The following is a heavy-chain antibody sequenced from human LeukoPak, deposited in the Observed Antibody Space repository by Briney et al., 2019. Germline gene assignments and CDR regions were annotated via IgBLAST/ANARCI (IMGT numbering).Heavy chain of an antibody. CDR2: IRQDGSEK. J-gene: IGHJ5*02. CDR3: ARAGTPITMIVVESNWFDP. Sequence: GGSLRLSCAVSGFTFSDYWMTWVRQAPGKGLQWVANIRQDGSEKYYVDSVKGRFTISRDNAKNSLYLQMNSLTAEDTAVYYCARAGTPITMIVVESNWFDPWGQRTLVTVSS. D-gene: IGHD3-22*01. CDR1: GFTFSDYW. V-gene: IGHV3-7*03.